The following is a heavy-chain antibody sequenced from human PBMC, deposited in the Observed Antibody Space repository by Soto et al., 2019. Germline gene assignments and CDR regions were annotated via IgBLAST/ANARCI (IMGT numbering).Heavy chain of an antibody. Sequence: PGGSLRLSCAASGFTFSTFSMSWVRQAPGKGLEWVSGISGGGGSTYYADSVKGRFTISRDNSKNTLYLQMNSLRAEDTAIYYCAKDESYYDFWSYSFDYWGQGNLVTVSS. CDR3: AKDESYYDFWSYSFDY. CDR2: ISGGGGST. CDR1: GFTFSTFS. J-gene: IGHJ4*02. V-gene: IGHV3-23*01. D-gene: IGHD3-3*01.